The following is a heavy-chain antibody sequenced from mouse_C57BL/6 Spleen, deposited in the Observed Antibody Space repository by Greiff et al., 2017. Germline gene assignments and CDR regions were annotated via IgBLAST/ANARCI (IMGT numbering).Heavy chain of an antibody. J-gene: IGHJ4*01. Sequence: VQLQESGAELAKPGASVKLSCKASGYTFTSYWMHWVKQRPGQGLEWIGYINPSSGYTKYNQKFKDKATLTADKSSSTAYRQLSSLTYEDSAVYYCARYSTVVEEADAMDYWGQGTSVTVSS. V-gene: IGHV1-7*01. CDR3: ARYSTVVEEADAMDY. D-gene: IGHD1-1*01. CDR1: GYTFTSYW. CDR2: INPSSGYT.